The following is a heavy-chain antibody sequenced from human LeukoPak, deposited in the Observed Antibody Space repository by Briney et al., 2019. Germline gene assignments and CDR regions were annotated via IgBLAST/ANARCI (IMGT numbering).Heavy chain of an antibody. D-gene: IGHD2-15*01. Sequence: HAGGSLRLSCAASGFTFSSYGMHWVRQAPGKGLEWVAVISYDGSNKYYADSVKGRFTISRDNSKNTLYLQMNSLRAEDTAVYYCAKDLLGYCSGGSCHYFDYWGQGTLVTVSS. CDR3: AKDLLGYCSGGSCHYFDY. CDR1: GFTFSSYG. J-gene: IGHJ4*02. V-gene: IGHV3-30*18. CDR2: ISYDGSNK.